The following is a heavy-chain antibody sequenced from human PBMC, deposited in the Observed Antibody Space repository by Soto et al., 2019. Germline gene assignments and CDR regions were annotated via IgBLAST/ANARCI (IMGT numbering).Heavy chain of an antibody. J-gene: IGHJ4*02. D-gene: IGHD3-10*01. V-gene: IGHV3-74*01. CDR2: ISINGGST. CDR1: GFTFSSYW. CDR3: ASGGVAGSGTYYNDN. Sequence: EVQLVESGGGLVQPGGSLRLSCAASGFTFSSYWMHWVRQAPGKGLVWVSRISINGGSTSYADSVKGRFTISRDNAKNTLYLQMSSLRAEDTAVYYCASGGVAGSGTYYNDNWGRGTLVTVSS.